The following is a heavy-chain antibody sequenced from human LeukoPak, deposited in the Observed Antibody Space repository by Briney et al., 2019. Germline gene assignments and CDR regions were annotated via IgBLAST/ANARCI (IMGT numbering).Heavy chain of an antibody. CDR3: AKDLGWELPAEAY. CDR1: GFTFKNYV. D-gene: IGHD1-26*01. J-gene: IGHJ4*02. Sequence: PGGSLRLSCVASGFTFKNYVMNWVRQAPGKGLEWLATIYGSGVSISYADSVKGRFTISRDNSNNTPYLQMNSLRAEDTAMYYCAKDLGWELPAEAYWGQGILVTVSS. V-gene: IGHV3-23*01. CDR2: IYGSGVSI.